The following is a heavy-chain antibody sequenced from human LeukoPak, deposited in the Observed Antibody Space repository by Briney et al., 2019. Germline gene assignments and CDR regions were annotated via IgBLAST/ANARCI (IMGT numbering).Heavy chain of an antibody. CDR1: GGSFSGYY. CDR2: INHSGST. V-gene: IGHV4-34*01. D-gene: IGHD6-19*01. CDR3: ARGPIQRGQYGVRSSGWSNY. Sequence: SETLSLTCAVYGGSFSGYYWSWIRQPPGKGLEWIGEINHSGSTNYNPSLKSRVTISVDTSKNQFSLKLSSVTAADTAVYYCARGPIQRGQYGVRSSGWSNYCGQGTLVTVSS. J-gene: IGHJ4*02.